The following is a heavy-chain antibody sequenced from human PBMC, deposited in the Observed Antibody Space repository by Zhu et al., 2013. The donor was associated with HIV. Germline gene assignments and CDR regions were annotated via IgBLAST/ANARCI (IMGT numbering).Heavy chain of an antibody. CDR2: IIPIFGTA. CDR3: ARGGLDTAMVIPRTFTMIVVGYRYYFDY. J-gene: IGHJ4*02. Sequence: QVQLVQSGAEVKKPGSSVKVSCKASGGTFSSYAISWVRQAPGQGLEWMGGIIPIFGTANYAQKFQGRVTITADKSTSTAYMELSSLRSEDTAVYYCARGGLDTAMVIPRTFTMIVVGYRYYFDYWGQGTLVTVSS. CDR1: GGTFSSYA. V-gene: IGHV1-69*06. D-gene: IGHD3-22*01.